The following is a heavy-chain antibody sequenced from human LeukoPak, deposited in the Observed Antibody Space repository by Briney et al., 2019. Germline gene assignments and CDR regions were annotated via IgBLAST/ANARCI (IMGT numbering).Heavy chain of an antibody. D-gene: IGHD3-22*01. CDR3: VREAALTTTVVVLDY. J-gene: IGHJ4*02. CDR1: GVSISSGGYY. V-gene: IGHV4-61*02. CDR2: IYSSGST. Sequence: PSETLSLTCTVSGVSISSGGYYWTWIRQPAGKGLEWIGRIYSSGSTSYNPSLESRVTISLDTSNNQFSLKLTSVTAADTAVYYCVREAALTTTVVVLDYWGQGALVTVSS.